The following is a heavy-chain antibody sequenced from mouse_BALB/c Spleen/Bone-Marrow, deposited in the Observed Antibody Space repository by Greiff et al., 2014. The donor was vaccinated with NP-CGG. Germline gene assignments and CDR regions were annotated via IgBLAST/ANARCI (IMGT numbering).Heavy chain of an antibody. D-gene: IGHD2-13*01. CDR3: ARSGGDSMDY. J-gene: IGHJ4*01. CDR1: GYTLTSYN. Sequence: LVESGPELVKPGALVKISCKASGYTLTSYNINWVKQRPGQGLEWIGWIYPGDGSTKYNEKFKGKATLTADKSSSTAYMQLISLTSENSADYFCARSGGDSMDYWGQGTSVTVSS. V-gene: IGHV1S56*01. CDR2: IYPGDGST.